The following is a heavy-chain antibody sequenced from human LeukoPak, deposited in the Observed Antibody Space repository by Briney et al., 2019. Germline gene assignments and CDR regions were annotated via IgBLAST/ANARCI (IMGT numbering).Heavy chain of an antibody. J-gene: IGHJ3*02. CDR2: IYYSGST. CDR3: ARSPPPDRSGYYYDAFAI. D-gene: IGHD3-22*01. V-gene: IGHV4-39*07. CDR1: GGSISSSSYY. Sequence: PSETLSLTCTVSGGSISSSSYYWGWLSQPPGKGLEWIASIYYSGSTFYNPSLKGRVTISVDTSKDQFSLKLTSVTAADTAVFYRARSPPPDRSGYYYDAFAIWGQGTLVTVSS.